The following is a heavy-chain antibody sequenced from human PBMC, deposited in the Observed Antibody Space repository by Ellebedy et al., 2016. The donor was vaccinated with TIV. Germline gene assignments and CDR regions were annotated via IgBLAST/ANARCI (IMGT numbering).Heavy chain of an antibody. CDR2: VNPNSGNT. Sequence: AASVKVSCKASEYTFTSFDINWMRQATGQGLEWMGWVNPNSGNTGYAQKFQGRVTMTRNTSISTAYMELSSLRSEDTAVYYCARPMTTVTPRGYFDNWGQGTLVTVAS. J-gene: IGHJ4*02. CDR3: ARPMTTVTPRGYFDN. V-gene: IGHV1-8*01. CDR1: EYTFTSFD. D-gene: IGHD4-17*01.